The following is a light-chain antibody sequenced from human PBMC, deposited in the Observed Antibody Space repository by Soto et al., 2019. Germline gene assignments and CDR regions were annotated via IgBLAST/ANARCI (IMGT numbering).Light chain of an antibody. Sequence: EIVLTQSPGIVSLSPGERATLSCRASQRITSSYLAWYQQKPGQAPRLLIYGASSRATGIPDRFSGSGSATEFALTISRLEPEDFAGYYCQRYGSSPETFGQGTELDI. J-gene: IGKJ1*01. V-gene: IGKV3-20*01. CDR3: QRYGSSPET. CDR2: GAS. CDR1: QRITSSY.